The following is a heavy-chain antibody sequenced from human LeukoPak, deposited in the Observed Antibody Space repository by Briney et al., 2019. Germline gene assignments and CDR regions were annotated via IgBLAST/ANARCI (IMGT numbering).Heavy chain of an antibody. CDR1: GGSISSGSYY. D-gene: IGHD2-15*01. Sequence: SETLSLTCTVSGGSISSGSYYWSWIRQPAGKGLEWIGRIYTSGSTNYNPSLKSRVTISVDTSKNQFSLKLRSVTAADTAVYYCGRDSPPAYCSGGSCYFDYWGQGTLVTVSS. CDR3: GRDSPPAYCSGGSCYFDY. J-gene: IGHJ4*02. CDR2: IYTSGST. V-gene: IGHV4-61*02.